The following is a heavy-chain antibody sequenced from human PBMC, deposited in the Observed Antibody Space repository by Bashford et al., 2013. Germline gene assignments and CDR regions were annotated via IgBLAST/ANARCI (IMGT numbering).Heavy chain of an antibody. CDR2: IYHSGST. V-gene: IGHV4-4*02. J-gene: IGHJ2*01. Sequence: SETLSLTCAVSGGSISSSNWWSWVRQPPGKGLEWIGEIYHSGSTNYNPSLKSRVTISVDKSKNQFSLKLSSVTAADTAVYYCARDLGYDFWSGYGGMWYFDLWGLAPVVTVSS. CDR1: GGSISSSNW. D-gene: IGHD3-3*01. CDR3: ARDLGYDFWSGYGGMWYFDL.